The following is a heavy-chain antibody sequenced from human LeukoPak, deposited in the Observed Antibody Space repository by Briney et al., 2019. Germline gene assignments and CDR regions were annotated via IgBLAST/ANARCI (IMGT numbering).Heavy chain of an antibody. V-gene: IGHV3-23*01. D-gene: IGHD6-19*01. J-gene: IGHJ4*02. CDR1: GFTFSSYG. CDR2: ISGSGGST. CDR3: AKDQEYSSGWYVAFDY. Sequence: PGGSLRLSCAASGFTFSSYGMRWVRQAPGKGLEWVSAISGSGGSTYYADSVKGRFTISRDNSKNTLYLQMNSLRAEDTAVYYCAKDQEYSSGWYVAFDYWGQGTLVTVSS.